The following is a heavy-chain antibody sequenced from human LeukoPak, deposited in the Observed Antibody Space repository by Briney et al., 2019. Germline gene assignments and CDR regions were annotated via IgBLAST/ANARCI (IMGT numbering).Heavy chain of an antibody. Sequence: PGGSLRPSCAVSGFTFSSYGRSWVRQAPGKGLEWVSVISGRGDSTIYADSVKGRFTISRDNSKNTLYLQMNSLRAEDTAVYYCAKTGGGNYWGQGTLVTVSS. D-gene: IGHD4-23*01. V-gene: IGHV3-23*01. CDR3: AKTGGGNY. J-gene: IGHJ4*02. CDR2: ISGRGDST. CDR1: GFTFSSYG.